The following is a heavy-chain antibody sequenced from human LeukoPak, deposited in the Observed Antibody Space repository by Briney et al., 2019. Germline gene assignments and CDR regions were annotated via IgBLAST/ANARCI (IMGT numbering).Heavy chain of an antibody. CDR1: GYTFTSYG. CDR2: ISAYNGNT. J-gene: IGHJ4*02. CDR3: ARDRYVTTGTTGGFDY. D-gene: IGHD1-1*01. Sequence: ASVKVSCKASGYTFTSYGISWVRRAPGQGLEWMGWISAYNGNTNYAQKLQGRVTMTTDTSTSTAYMELRSLRSDDTAVYYCARDRYVTTGTTGGFDYWGQGTLVTVSS. V-gene: IGHV1-18*01.